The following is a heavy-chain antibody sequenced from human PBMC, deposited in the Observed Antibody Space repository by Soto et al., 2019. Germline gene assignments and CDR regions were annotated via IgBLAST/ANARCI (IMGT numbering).Heavy chain of an antibody. V-gene: IGHV4-34*01. D-gene: IGHD3-16*01. CDR3: VRIRYQLPSSVLWLDP. CDR1: GGFLSESY. Sequence: SETLSRTCAVYGGFLSESYWTWIRQPPGKGLEGIGEINHVGGTNYNPSLKSRVTMSVDTSQNQFSLRLISVTAADTAMYFCVRIRYQLPSSVLWLDPWGQGTLVTV. CDR2: INHVGGT. J-gene: IGHJ5*02.